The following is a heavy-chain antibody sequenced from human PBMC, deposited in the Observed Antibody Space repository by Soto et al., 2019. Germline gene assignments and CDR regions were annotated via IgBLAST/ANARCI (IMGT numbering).Heavy chain of an antibody. D-gene: IGHD5-18*01. CDR1: GDSISSSSYY. Sequence: SETLSLTCTVSGDSISSSSYYWGCIRQPPGKGLEWIASIDYTGNTFYNPSLTSRVTISVDTSKNQFSLKVTSVTAADTAVYYCARINKGYGTDSWGQGTLVTVSS. CDR3: ARINKGYGTDS. J-gene: IGHJ4*02. CDR2: IDYTGNT. V-gene: IGHV4-39*01.